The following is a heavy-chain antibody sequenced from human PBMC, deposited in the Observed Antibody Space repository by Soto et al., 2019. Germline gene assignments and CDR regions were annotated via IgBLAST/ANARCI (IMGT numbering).Heavy chain of an antibody. D-gene: IGHD4-17*01. Sequence: EVQLVESGGGLVQPGGSLRLSCAASGFTFSSYWMSWVRQAPGKGLEWVANIKQDGSEKYYVDSVKGRFTISRDNAKNSLYLQMNSLRAEDTAVYYCARYGVTTPHWFDPWGQGTLVTVSS. V-gene: IGHV3-7*01. CDR3: ARYGVTTPHWFDP. J-gene: IGHJ5*02. CDR2: IKQDGSEK. CDR1: GFTFSSYW.